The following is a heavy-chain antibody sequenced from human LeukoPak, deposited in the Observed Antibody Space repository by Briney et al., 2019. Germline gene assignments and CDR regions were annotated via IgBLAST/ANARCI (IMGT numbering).Heavy chain of an antibody. D-gene: IGHD3-9*01. CDR2: IYYSGST. CDR1: GGSISSYY. CDR3: ARLAFD. V-gene: IGHV4-59*08. Sequence: SETLSLTCTVSGGSISSYYWSWIRQPPGKGLEWIGYIYYSGSTNYNPSLKSRVTISVDTSKNQFSLKLRSVTVADTAVCYCARLAFDWGQGTLVTVSS. J-gene: IGHJ4*02.